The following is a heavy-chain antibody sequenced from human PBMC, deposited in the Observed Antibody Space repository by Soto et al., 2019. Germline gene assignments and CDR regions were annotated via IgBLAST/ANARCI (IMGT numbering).Heavy chain of an antibody. Sequence: SETLSLTCTVSGGSISSSSYYWGWIRQPPGKGLEWIGSIYYSGSTYYNPSLKSRVTISVDTSKNQFSLKLSSVTAADTAVYYCARCGFWSGYPRDYWGQGTLVTVSS. CDR1: GGSISSSSYY. J-gene: IGHJ4*02. D-gene: IGHD3-3*01. V-gene: IGHV4-39*01. CDR3: ARCGFWSGYPRDY. CDR2: IYYSGST.